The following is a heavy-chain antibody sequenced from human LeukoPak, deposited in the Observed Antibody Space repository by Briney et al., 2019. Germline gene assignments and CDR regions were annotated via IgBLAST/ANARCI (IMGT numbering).Heavy chain of an antibody. D-gene: IGHD5-24*01. CDR3: ARDRGHFDI. CDR2: ISPDGSST. Sequence: GGSLRLSCVVSRFTFNNHWMYWVRQAPRKGLVWVSRISPDGSSTDFADSVKGRFTISRDNSKNTLYLQMDSLRAEDTAVYYCARDRGHFDIWGQGTMVTVSS. V-gene: IGHV3-74*01. CDR1: RFTFNNHW. J-gene: IGHJ3*02.